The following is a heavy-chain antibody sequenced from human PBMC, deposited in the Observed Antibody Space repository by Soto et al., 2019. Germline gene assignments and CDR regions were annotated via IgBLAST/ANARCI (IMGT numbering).Heavy chain of an antibody. D-gene: IGHD3-10*01. CDR3: AIVYGSTGGGFDY. V-gene: IGHV1-3*01. Sequence: ALVTVSCKASGYTFTSYAMHWVRQAPGQRLEWMGWINAGNGNTKYSQKFQGRVTITRDTSASTAYMELSSLRSEDTAVYYCAIVYGSTGGGFDYWGQGTLVTVSS. J-gene: IGHJ4*02. CDR1: GYTFTSYA. CDR2: INAGNGNT.